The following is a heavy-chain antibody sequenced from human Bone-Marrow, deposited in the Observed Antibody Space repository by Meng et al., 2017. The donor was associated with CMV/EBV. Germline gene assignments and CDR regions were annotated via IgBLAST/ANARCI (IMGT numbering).Heavy chain of an antibody. CDR2: IYYSGST. V-gene: IGHV4-59*01. CDR3: ARRSDFWSGYWENYFDY. Sequence: SETLSLTCTVSGGSISSYYWSWIRQPPGKGLEWIGYIYYSGSTNYNPSLKSRVTISVDTSKNQFSLKLGSVTAADTAVYYCARRSDFWSGYWENYFDYWGQGTLVTVSS. D-gene: IGHD3-3*01. J-gene: IGHJ4*02. CDR1: GGSISSYY.